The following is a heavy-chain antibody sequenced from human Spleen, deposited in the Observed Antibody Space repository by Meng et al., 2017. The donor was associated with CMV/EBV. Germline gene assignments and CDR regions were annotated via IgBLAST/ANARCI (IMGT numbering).Heavy chain of an antibody. Sequence: FTFSSYAMGWVRQAPGKGLEWVSVIYSGGSSTYYADSVKGRFTISRDNSKNTLYLQMNSLRAEDTAVYYCAKDQKYSSSWYGSYFDYWGQGTLVTVSS. CDR3: AKDQKYSSSWYGSYFDY. CDR1: FTFSSYA. J-gene: IGHJ4*02. CDR2: IYSGGSST. D-gene: IGHD6-13*01. V-gene: IGHV3-23*03.